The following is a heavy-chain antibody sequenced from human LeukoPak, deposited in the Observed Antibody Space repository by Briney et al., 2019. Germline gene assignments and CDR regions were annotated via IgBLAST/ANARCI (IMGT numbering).Heavy chain of an antibody. CDR1: GVSISSYY. CDR3: ARDRREHYYYYYMDV. Sequence: SETLSLTCTVSGVSISSYYWSWIRQPPGKGLEWIGYIYYSGSANYNPSLKGRVTISVDTSKSQFSLNLSSVTAADTAVYYCARDRREHYYYYYMDVWGKGTTVTVSS. D-gene: IGHD5-24*01. J-gene: IGHJ6*03. V-gene: IGHV4-59*01. CDR2: IYYSGSA.